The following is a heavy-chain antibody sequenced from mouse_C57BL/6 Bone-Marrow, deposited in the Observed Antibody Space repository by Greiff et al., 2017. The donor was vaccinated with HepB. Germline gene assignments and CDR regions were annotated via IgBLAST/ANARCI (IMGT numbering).Heavy chain of an antibody. CDR2: IYPGDGDT. CDR3: ARGGNWDAMDY. J-gene: IGHJ4*01. V-gene: IGHV1-80*01. D-gene: IGHD4-1*01. CDR1: GYTFTSYW. Sequence: QVQLQQPGAELVKPGASVKLSCKASGYTFTSYWMHWVKQRPGKGLEWIGQIYPGDGDTNYNGKFKGKATLTADKSSSTAYMQLSSLTSEDSAVYFCARGGNWDAMDYWGQGTSVTVSS.